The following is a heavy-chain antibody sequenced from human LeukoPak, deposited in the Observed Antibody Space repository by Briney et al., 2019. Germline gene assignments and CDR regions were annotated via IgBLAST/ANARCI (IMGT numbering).Heavy chain of an antibody. CDR2: NWDGGST. CDR3: TKGSNTWPSLFDY. J-gene: IGHJ4*02. CDR1: GFNFEDYT. Sequence: PGGSLRLSCAASGFNFEDYTMHWVRQTPGKGLEWVSLNWDGGSTYYADSVKGRFAISRDNNKNSLYLQMTSLRTEDTALYYCTKGSNTWPSLFDYWGQGTLVTVSS. D-gene: IGHD2-2*02. V-gene: IGHV3-43*01.